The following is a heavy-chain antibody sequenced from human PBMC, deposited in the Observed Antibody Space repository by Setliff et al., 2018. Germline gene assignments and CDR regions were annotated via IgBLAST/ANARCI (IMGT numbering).Heavy chain of an antibody. V-gene: IGHV3-74*01. CDR2: IKSDGSNT. J-gene: IGHJ6*04. CDR1: EFTFRNYY. D-gene: IGHD3-10*01. Sequence: LRLSCAASEFTFRNYYMHWVRQAPGKGLMWVSYIKSDGSNTHYADSVEGRFTISRDNAKNTLYLQMNSLRAEDTAVYYCARGGARGSPGKMDVWGKGTTVTVSS. CDR3: ARGGARGSPGKMDV.